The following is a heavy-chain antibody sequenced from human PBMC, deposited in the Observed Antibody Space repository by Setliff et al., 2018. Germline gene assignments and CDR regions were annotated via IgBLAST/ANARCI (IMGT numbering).Heavy chain of an antibody. D-gene: IGHD3-16*02. CDR1: GFTFSSHW. CDR3: VNSYRGYDDYPDY. CDR2: INHDGSEK. J-gene: IGHJ4*02. V-gene: IGHV3-7*03. Sequence: PGGSLRLSCAASGFTFSSHWIAWVRQAPGKGLEWVANINHDGSEKYSVDSVKGRFTISRDTAKNSLSLQMNSLRVEDTAVYYCVNSYRGYDDYPDYWGQGTLVTVSS.